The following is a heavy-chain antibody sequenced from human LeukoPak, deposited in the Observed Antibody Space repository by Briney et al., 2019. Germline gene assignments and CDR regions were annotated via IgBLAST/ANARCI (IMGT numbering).Heavy chain of an antibody. CDR2: ISGSSNII. V-gene: IGHV3-48*04. J-gene: IGHJ4*02. D-gene: IGHD6-19*01. Sequence: GGSLRLSCAASGFTFSTFNMNWVRQAPGKGLEWVSYISGSSNIIYHADSVKGRLTISRDNAKNSLYLQMNSLRAEDTAVYYCARDPGSSGWTFDYWGQGTLVTVSS. CDR3: ARDPGSSGWTFDY. CDR1: GFTFSTFN.